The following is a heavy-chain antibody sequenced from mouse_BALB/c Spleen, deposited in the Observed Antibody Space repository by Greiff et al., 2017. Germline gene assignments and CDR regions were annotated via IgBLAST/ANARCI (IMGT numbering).Heavy chain of an antibody. CDR3: ARPSYDGYWQFAY. D-gene: IGHD2-3*01. V-gene: IGHV14-3*02. J-gene: IGHJ3*01. Sequence: VQLQQSGAELVKPGASVKLSCTASGFNIKDTYMHWVKQRPEQGLEWIGRIDPANGNTKYDPKFQGKATITADTSSNTAYLQLSSLTSEDTAVYYCARPSYDGYWQFAYWGQGTLVTVSA. CDR1: GFNIKDTY. CDR2: IDPANGNT.